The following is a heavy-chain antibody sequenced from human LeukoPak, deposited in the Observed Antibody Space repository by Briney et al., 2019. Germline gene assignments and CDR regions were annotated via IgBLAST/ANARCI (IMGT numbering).Heavy chain of an antibody. J-gene: IGHJ4*02. CDR1: GYSFTDYY. CDR2: INPNSGDT. V-gene: IGHV1-2*02. CDR3: ARRAGGYSHPYDY. Sequence: GASVKVSCKAFGYSFTDYYIHWVRQAPGQGLEWMAWINPNSGDTNYAQKFQGRVTMTRDTSISTAYMELSRLRSDDTAVYYCARRAGGYSHPYDYWGQGTLVTVSS. D-gene: IGHD4-23*01.